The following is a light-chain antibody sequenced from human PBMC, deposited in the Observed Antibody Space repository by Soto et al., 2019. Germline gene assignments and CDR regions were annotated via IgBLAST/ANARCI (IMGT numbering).Light chain of an antibody. CDR1: QSVSSN. V-gene: IGKV3-20*01. CDR2: GAS. J-gene: IGKJ5*01. Sequence: EIVLTQSPATLSLSPGDRATLSCRASQSVSSNLAWYQQKPGQAPRLLIYGASSRATGIPDRFSGSGSGTDFTLTISRLEPEDFAVFYCQHYDSLPITFGQGTRLEI. CDR3: QHYDSLPIT.